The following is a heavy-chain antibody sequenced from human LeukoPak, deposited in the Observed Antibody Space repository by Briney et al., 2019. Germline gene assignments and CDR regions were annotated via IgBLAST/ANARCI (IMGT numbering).Heavy chain of an antibody. D-gene: IGHD1-26*01. CDR1: GFTFSSYG. Sequence: GGSLRLSCAASGFTFSSYGMHWVRQAPGKGLEWVAVISYDGSNKYYADSVKGRFTISRDNSRDTLYLQMHSLRVEDTAVYYCARMNGGSLSSYYFDYWGQGILVTVPS. J-gene: IGHJ4*02. CDR2: ISYDGSNK. V-gene: IGHV3-30*03. CDR3: ARMNGGSLSSYYFDY.